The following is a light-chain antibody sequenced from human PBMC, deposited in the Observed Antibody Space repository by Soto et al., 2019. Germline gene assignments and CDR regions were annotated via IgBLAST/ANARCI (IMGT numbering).Light chain of an antibody. CDR3: LLDFNYFWA. Sequence: AIQLTQSPSSLSASVGDRVTITCRASQAIRTALGWYQQKPGKVPKLLIYAASTLRSGVPSRFSVSGSGTDFTLTISSLQHEDFATYYCLLDFNYFWAFGQGTKVDSK. CDR1: QAIRTA. CDR2: AAS. V-gene: IGKV1-6*01. J-gene: IGKJ1*01.